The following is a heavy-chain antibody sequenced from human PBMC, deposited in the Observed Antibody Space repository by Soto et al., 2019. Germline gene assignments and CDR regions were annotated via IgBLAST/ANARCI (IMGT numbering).Heavy chain of an antibody. J-gene: IGHJ5*02. CDR2: IIPIFGTA. Sequence: QVQLVQSGAEVKKPGSSVKVSCKASGGTFSSYAITWVRQAPGQGLEWMGGIIPIFGTANYAQKFQARVTITAEESTSTADMELGSLRSEDTAVYYCARDRGPSSGYYLFWFDPWGQGTLVTVSS. CDR1: GGTFSSYA. CDR3: ARDRGPSSGYYLFWFDP. V-gene: IGHV1-69*12. D-gene: IGHD3-22*01.